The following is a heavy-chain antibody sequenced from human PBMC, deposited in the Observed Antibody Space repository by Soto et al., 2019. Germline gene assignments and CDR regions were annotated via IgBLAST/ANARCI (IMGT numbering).Heavy chain of an antibody. Sequence: QVQLQESGPGLVKPSETLSLTCTVSGGSISSYFWSWIRQPPGKGLEWIGYIYYSGSTYYNPSLKSRVTTSVDTATSVFPLKPTSVTAAEGTAYYCARGEPRSEMFNYWGQRTRVTVTS. V-gene: IGHV4-59*01. CDR1: GGSISSYF. J-gene: IGHJ4*02. D-gene: IGHD6-6*01. CDR3: ARGEPRSEMFNY. CDR2: IYYSGST.